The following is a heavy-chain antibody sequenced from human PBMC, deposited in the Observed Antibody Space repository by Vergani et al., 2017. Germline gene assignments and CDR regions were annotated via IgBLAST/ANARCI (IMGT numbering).Heavy chain of an antibody. CDR1: GGSVSSGSYY. Sequence: QVQLQESGPGLVKPSETLSLTCPVSGGSVSSGSYYWSWIRQPPGKGLEWIGYIYYSGSTNYNPSRKSRVTISVDTSKNQFSLKLSSVTAADTAVYYCARGIASSGSDAFDIWGQGTMVTVSS. J-gene: IGHJ3*02. V-gene: IGHV4-61*01. D-gene: IGHD3-22*01. CDR3: ARGIASSGSDAFDI. CDR2: IYYSGST.